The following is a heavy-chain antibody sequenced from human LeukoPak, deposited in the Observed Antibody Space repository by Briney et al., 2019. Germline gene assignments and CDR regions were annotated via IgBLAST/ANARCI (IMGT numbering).Heavy chain of an antibody. CDR2: ISYDGSNK. CDR3: TRDRGAYNLYDY. V-gene: IGHV3-30-3*01. D-gene: IGHD1-1*01. Sequence: PGGSLRLSCAASGFTFSSYAMHWVRQAPGKGLEWVAVISYDGSNKYYADSVKGRFTISRDDSKAIAYLQMNSLKTEDTAVYHCTRDRGAYNLYDYWGQGTLVTVSS. J-gene: IGHJ4*02. CDR1: GFTFSSYA.